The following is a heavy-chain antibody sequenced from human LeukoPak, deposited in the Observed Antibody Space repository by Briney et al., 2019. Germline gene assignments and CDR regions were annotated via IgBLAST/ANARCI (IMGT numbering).Heavy chain of an antibody. CDR1: GYTFTGYY. Sequence: ASVKVSCKASGYTFTGYYMHWVRQAPGQGLEWMGWINPNSGGTNYAQKFQGRATMTRDTSISTAYMELSRLRYDDTAVYYCARWGGGGPGAFDIWGQGTMVTVSS. CDR3: ARWGGGGPGAFDI. CDR2: INPNSGGT. D-gene: IGHD2-15*01. J-gene: IGHJ3*02. V-gene: IGHV1-2*02.